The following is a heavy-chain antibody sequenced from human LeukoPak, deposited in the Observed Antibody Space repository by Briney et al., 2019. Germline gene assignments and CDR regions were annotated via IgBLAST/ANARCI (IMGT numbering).Heavy chain of an antibody. Sequence: ASVKVSCKASVYTFTDYYIHWVRQAPGQGLEWMGWINPSSGGTNYAQKFQGRVTMTRDTSISTAYMEVSSLRSDDAAVYYCARTVTTRNGYWGQGTLVTVSS. CDR1: VYTFTDYY. CDR2: INPSSGGT. J-gene: IGHJ4*02. D-gene: IGHD4-17*01. CDR3: ARTVTTRNGY. V-gene: IGHV1-2*02.